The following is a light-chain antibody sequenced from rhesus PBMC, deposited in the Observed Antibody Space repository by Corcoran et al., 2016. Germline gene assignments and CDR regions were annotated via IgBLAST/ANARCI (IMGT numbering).Light chain of an antibody. V-gene: IGKV2-104*01. J-gene: IGKJ2*01. CDR1: QSILDSEDGNTY. CDR2: EVS. CDR3: MQALEFPYS. Sequence: DIVMTQTPLSLPVTLGEPASISCRSSQSILDSEDGNTYLDWYMQKPGQSPQLLIYEVSNRDSGVPDRFSGSGADTDCTLKISRLEAEDVGVYYCMQALEFPYSFGQGTKVEIK.